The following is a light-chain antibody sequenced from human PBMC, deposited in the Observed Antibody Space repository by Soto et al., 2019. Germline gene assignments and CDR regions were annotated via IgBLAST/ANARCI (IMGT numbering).Light chain of an antibody. CDR2: YAS. Sequence: MTRCPSAFSSALGHLAMIKFRASLDISSSLAWYQQIPGKAPKLLIYYASTLQRGVPSMFSGSGSGTDFTLSISDLQPEDFGTFCCQQANSLAIPFGQGTLLEIK. CDR1: LDISSS. CDR3: QQANSLAIP. V-gene: IGKV1-12*01. J-gene: IGKJ5*01.